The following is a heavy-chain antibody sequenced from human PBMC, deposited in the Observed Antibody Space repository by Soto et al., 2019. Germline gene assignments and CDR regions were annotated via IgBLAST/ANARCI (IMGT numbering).Heavy chain of an antibody. J-gene: IGHJ4*02. V-gene: IGHV1-69*08. CDR2: IIPILGIA. CDR3: ARDIGDPDNDY. CDR1: GGTFSSYT. Sequence: QVQLVQSGAEVKKPGSSVKVSCKASGGTFSSYTISWVRQAPGQGLEWMGRIIPILGIANYAQKFQGRVTITADKSTSTAYMELSSLRSEDTAVYYCARDIGDPDNDYWGQGTLVTVSS. D-gene: IGHD2-15*01.